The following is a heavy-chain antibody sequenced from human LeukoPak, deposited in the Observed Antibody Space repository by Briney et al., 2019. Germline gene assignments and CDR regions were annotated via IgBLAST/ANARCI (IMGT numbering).Heavy chain of an antibody. CDR3: AKDPRVGSRVATPCH. CDR1: GFTFTSYA. J-gene: IGHJ4*02. CDR2: ISGSGGST. D-gene: IGHD5-24*01. V-gene: IGHV3-23*01. Sequence: GGSLRLSCAASGFTFTSYAMSWVRQAPGKGLERVSAISGSGGSTYYADSVKGRFTISRDNSKSTLFLQVNSLRAEDTAVYYCAKDPRVGSRVATPCHWGQGTLVTVSS.